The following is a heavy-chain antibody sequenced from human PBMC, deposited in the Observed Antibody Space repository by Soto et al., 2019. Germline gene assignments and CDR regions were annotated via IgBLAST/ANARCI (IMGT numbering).Heavy chain of an antibody. CDR3: ASGMGYDILTGYYDYFDY. D-gene: IGHD3-9*01. CDR1: GFTFDDYA. J-gene: IGHJ4*02. Sequence: GGSLRLSCAASGFTFDDYAMHWVRQAPGKGLEWVSGISWNSDSIGYADSVKGRFTISRDNAKKSLYLQMNSLRAEDTALYYCASGMGYDILTGYYDYFDYWGQGTLVTVSS. CDR2: ISWNSDSI. V-gene: IGHV3-9*01.